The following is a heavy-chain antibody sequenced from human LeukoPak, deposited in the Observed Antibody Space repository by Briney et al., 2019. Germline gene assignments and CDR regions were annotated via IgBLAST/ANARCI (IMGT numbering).Heavy chain of an antibody. J-gene: IGHJ4*02. D-gene: IGHD1-26*01. Sequence: GGSLRLSCAASGFTFSSYAMSWVRQAPGKGLEWVSAISGSGGSTYYAGSVKGRFTISRDNSKNTLYLQMNSLRAEDTAVYYCAKESGSGSYRDYFDYWGQGALVTVSS. CDR1: GFTFSSYA. V-gene: IGHV3-23*01. CDR3: AKESGSGSYRDYFDY. CDR2: ISGSGGST.